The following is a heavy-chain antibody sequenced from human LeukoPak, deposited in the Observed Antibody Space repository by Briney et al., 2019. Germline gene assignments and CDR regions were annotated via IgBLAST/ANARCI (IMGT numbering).Heavy chain of an antibody. D-gene: IGHD2-15*01. CDR2: IYSGGST. J-gene: IGHJ3*02. V-gene: IGHV3-66*01. Sequence: PGGSLRLSCAASGFTVSSNYMSWVRQAPGKGLEWVSVIYSGGSTYYADSVKGRFTISRDNSKNTLYLQMNSLRAEDTAVYYCARIPPGQGYCSGGSCPNDAFDIWGQGTMVTVSS. CDR3: ARIPPGQGYCSGGSCPNDAFDI. CDR1: GFTVSSNY.